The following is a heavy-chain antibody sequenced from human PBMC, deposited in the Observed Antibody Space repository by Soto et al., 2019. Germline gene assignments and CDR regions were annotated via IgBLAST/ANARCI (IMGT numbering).Heavy chain of an antibody. Sequence: EVQLLESGGGLLQPGGSLRLSCAASGFTFRSYAMSWVRQAPGKGLEWVSAIGGSSGSTDYADSVKGRVTISRDNSKNTLFLQMNSLRAEDTAVYYCAKDRSSTSCDAFYYWGQGTLVTVSS. D-gene: IGHD2-2*01. CDR1: GFTFRSYA. V-gene: IGHV3-23*01. J-gene: IGHJ4*02. CDR2: IGGSSGST. CDR3: AKDRSSTSCDAFYY.